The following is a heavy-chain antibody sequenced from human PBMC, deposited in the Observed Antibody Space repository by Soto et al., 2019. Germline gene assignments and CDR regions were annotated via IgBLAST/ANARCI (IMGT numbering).Heavy chain of an antibody. V-gene: IGHV4-4*07. D-gene: IGHD6-19*01. Sequence: QVQLQESGPGLVKPSDTLSLTCTVSGGSIRSYYWSWIRQPAGKGLEWIGRIYTSGSTNYNPSLKSRVTMSVDTSTNPFALKLSSVTAADTAVYYCARGVVSGWDYWGQGTLVTVSS. CDR2: IYTSGST. J-gene: IGHJ4*02. CDR1: GGSIRSYY. CDR3: ARGVVSGWDY.